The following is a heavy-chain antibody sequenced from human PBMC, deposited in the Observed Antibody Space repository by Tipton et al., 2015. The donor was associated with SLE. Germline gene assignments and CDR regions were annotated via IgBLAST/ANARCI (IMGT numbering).Heavy chain of an antibody. V-gene: IGHV4-59*11. CDR1: GGSISSHY. CDR2: IYYSGST. J-gene: IGHJ4*02. D-gene: IGHD6-13*01. Sequence: LRLSCTVSGGSISSHYWSWIRQPPGKGLEWIGYIYYSGSTNYNPSLKSRVTISVDTSKNQFSLKLSSVTAADTAVYYCARESPRIAAAGLGYFDYWGQGTLVAVSS. CDR3: ARESPRIAAAGLGYFDY.